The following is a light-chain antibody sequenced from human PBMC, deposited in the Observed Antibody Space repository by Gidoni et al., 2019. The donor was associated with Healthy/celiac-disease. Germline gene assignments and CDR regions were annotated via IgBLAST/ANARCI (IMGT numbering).Light chain of an antibody. CDR1: QSVSSY. Sequence: EIVLTQPSATLSSSPGERATLSCRASQSVSSYLAWYQQKPGQAPRLLIYDASNRATGIPARFSGSGSGTDFTLTISSLEPEDCAVYYCQQRSNWPPYTFGQGTKLEIK. CDR3: QQRSNWPPYT. CDR2: DAS. J-gene: IGKJ2*01. V-gene: IGKV3-11*01.